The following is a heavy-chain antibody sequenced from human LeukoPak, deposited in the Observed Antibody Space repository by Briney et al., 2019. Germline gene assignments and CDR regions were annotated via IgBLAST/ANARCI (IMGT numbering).Heavy chain of an antibody. V-gene: IGHV3-23*01. Sequence: PGGSLRLSCAASEFTFGSYAMSWVRQAPGEGLEWVSAISGSGGSTYYADSVKGRFTISRDNSKNTLYLQMNSLRAEDTAVYYCAKRPGGAYCSSTSCYRYFDYWGQGTLVTVSS. CDR2: ISGSGGST. CDR1: EFTFGSYA. J-gene: IGHJ4*02. D-gene: IGHD2-2*01. CDR3: AKRPGGAYCSSTSCYRYFDY.